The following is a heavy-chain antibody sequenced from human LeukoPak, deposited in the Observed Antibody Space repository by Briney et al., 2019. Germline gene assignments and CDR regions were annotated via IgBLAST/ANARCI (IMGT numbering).Heavy chain of an antibody. Sequence: ASVTVSCKVSGNSLSELSIQWVRQAPGKGLECVGGFDPEEAKMVYAQNFQGRLTMPEDTSTQTAYMELSGLTSGATAVYYCTTRSGDFWSGFVNWGQGTLVTVSS. CDR1: GNSLSELS. CDR3: TTRSGDFWSGFVN. CDR2: FDPEEAKM. D-gene: IGHD3-3*01. V-gene: IGHV1-24*01. J-gene: IGHJ4*02.